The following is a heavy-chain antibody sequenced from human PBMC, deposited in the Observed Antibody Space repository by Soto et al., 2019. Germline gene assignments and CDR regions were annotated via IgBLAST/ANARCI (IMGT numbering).Heavy chain of an antibody. Sequence: GGSLRLSCAASGSTFSSYAMSWVRQAPGKGLEWVSAISGSGGSTYYADSVKGRFTISRDNAQNSLYLQMNSLRIEDTAVYYCARDQEVHDSRGHKIRAMDVWGQGTTVTVSS. V-gene: IGHV3-23*01. CDR3: ARDQEVHDSRGHKIRAMDV. D-gene: IGHD6-19*01. J-gene: IGHJ6*02. CDR1: GSTFSSYA. CDR2: ISGSGGST.